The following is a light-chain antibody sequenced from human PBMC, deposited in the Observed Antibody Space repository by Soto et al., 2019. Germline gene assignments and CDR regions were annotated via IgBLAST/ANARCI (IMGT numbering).Light chain of an antibody. V-gene: IGKV3-15*01. CDR2: GAS. J-gene: IGKJ1*01. Sequence: EIVMTQSLATLSVSPGERATLSCRASQRVSSNVAWYQQKPGQAPRLLIYGASTRATGIPDRFSGSGSGTEFTLTISSLQSEDFAVYYCQQHNDWPPWTFGQGTKVEIK. CDR1: QRVSSN. CDR3: QQHNDWPPWT.